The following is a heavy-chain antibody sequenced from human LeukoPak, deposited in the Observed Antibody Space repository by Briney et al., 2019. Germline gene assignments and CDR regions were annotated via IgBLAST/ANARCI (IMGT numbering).Heavy chain of an antibody. Sequence: SVKVSCKASGFTFTSSAMQWVRQARGQRLEWIGWIVVGSGNTNYAQKFQERVTITRDMSTSTAYMELSSLRSEDTAVYYCAADSGVTSGYKTPYGMDVWGQGTTVTVSS. CDR2: IVVGSGNT. CDR3: AADSGVTSGYKTPYGMDV. J-gene: IGHJ6*02. CDR1: GFTFTSSA. V-gene: IGHV1-58*02. D-gene: IGHD1-14*01.